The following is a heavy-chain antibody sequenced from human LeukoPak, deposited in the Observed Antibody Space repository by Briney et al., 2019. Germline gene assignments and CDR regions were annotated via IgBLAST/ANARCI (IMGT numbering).Heavy chain of an antibody. Sequence: SQTLSLTCTVSGGSISSGSCYWSWIRQPAGKGLEWIGRIYTSGSTNYNPSLKSRVTISVDTSKNQFSLKLSSVTAADTAVYYCARDRCSSTSCYAYYYYGMDVWGQGTTVTVSS. CDR1: GGSISSGSCY. V-gene: IGHV4-61*02. CDR3: ARDRCSSTSCYAYYYYGMDV. D-gene: IGHD2-2*01. CDR2: IYTSGST. J-gene: IGHJ6*02.